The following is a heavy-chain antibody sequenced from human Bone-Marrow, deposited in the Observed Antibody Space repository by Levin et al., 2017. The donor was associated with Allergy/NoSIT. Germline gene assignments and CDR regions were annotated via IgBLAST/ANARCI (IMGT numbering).Heavy chain of an antibody. D-gene: IGHD3-16*02. V-gene: IGHV3-48*03. CDR1: GFNFKIYE. CDR2: ISSSDGLM. J-gene: IGHJ3*02. CDR3: VRGGLDDSPWGSYRRLDAFDI. Sequence: PGGSLRLSCAASGFNFKIYEMNWVRQAPGKGLEWISYISSSDGLMYYADSVKGRFTTSRDNAKNLLFLQMNSLRADDTAIYYCVRGGLDDSPWGSYRRLDAFDIWGQGTVVSVSS.